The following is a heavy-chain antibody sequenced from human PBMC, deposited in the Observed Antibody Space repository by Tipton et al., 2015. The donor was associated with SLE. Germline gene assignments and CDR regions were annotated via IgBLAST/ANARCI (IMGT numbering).Heavy chain of an antibody. V-gene: IGHV5-51*03. D-gene: IGHD3-9*01. CDR1: GYRFPGYW. CDR2: IYPDDSDT. J-gene: IGHJ4*02. CDR3: ARPFDNFLSADY. Sequence: QLVQSGPEVKKPGESLKISCKGSGYRFPGYWIGWVRQMPGKGLEWMGIIYPDDSDTRYSPSFQGQVTISADKSISTAYLQWSSLRASDTAMYYCARPFDNFLSADYWGQGTLVTVSS.